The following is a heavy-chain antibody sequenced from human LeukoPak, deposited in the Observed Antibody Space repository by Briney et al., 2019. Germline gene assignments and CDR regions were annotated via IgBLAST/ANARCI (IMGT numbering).Heavy chain of an antibody. J-gene: IGHJ6*02. CDR3: ARDTARYYYYGMDV. CDR1: GFTFSSYS. CDR2: ISSSSSYI. D-gene: IGHD2-21*02. Sequence: GGSLRLSCAASGFTFSSYSMNWVRQAPGKGLEWVSSISSSSSYIYYADSVKGRFTISRDNAKNSLYLQMNGLRAEDTAVYYCARDTARYYYYGMDVWGQGTTVTVSS. V-gene: IGHV3-21*01.